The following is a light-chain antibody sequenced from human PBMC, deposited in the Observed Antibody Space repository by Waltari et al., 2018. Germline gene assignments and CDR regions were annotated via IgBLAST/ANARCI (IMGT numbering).Light chain of an antibody. J-gene: IGLJ1*01. CDR3: SSYTSSRAIFV. CDR2: DVN. CDR1: GSDVGGYVY. Sequence: QSALTQPASVSGSPGQSITISCTGTGSDVGGYVYVPWYQRHPGKVPKVMIYDVNKRPSGVSDRFSGSKSGYTASLTISGLQAQDEADYYCSSYTSSRAIFVFGIGTKVTVL. V-gene: IGLV2-14*01.